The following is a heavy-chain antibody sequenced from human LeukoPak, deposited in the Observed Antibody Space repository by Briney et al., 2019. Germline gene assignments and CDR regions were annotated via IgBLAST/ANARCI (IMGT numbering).Heavy chain of an antibody. V-gene: IGHV3-23*01. D-gene: IGHD3-22*01. J-gene: IGHJ4*02. CDR3: AKDGRYYYDSSGYSRW. CDR2: ISGSGGST. Sequence: PGGSLRLSCAASGFTFSSYAMSWVRQAPGKGLEWVSAISGSGGSTYYADSVKGRFTISRDNPKNTLYLQMNSLRAEDTAVYYCAKDGRYYYDSSGYSRWWGQGTLVTVSS. CDR1: GFTFSSYA.